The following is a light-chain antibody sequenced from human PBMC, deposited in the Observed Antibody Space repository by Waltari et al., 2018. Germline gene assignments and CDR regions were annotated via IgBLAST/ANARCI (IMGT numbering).Light chain of an antibody. CDR3: SAWDRSLSAWV. CDR1: RNNVGAQG. Sequence: QAGLTQPPSVSKGLGQTATLSCTGNRNNVGAQGTAWLQQHQGHPPKLLSYRNSNRPSGISEKFSTSRSGNTASLTITGLQPEDEADYYCSAWDRSLSAWVFGGGTKLTVL. CDR2: RNS. J-gene: IGLJ3*02. V-gene: IGLV10-54*04.